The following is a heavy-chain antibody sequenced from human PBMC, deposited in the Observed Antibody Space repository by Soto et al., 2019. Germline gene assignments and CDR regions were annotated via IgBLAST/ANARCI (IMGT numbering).Heavy chain of an antibody. J-gene: IGHJ4*02. CDR3: ARATSYCGSTTCYPFDF. CDR1: GGSISSIDYY. Sequence: SETLSLTCTVSGGSISSIDYYWSWVRQAPGKGLEWIGYISYTGTTSYSPSLESRLRMSIDRSRNQFSLQVTSVTAADTAVYYCARATSYCGSTTCYPFDFWGQGALVTVSS. CDR2: ISYTGTT. D-gene: IGHD2-2*01. V-gene: IGHV4-30-4*01.